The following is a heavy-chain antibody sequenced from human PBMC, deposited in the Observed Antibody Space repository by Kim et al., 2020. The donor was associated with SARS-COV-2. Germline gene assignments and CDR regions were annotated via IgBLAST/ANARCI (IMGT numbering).Heavy chain of an antibody. CDR3: AKGVPGRMQGMDV. CDR1: GFTFSSYA. D-gene: IGHD2-2*01. J-gene: IGHJ6*02. Sequence: GGSLRLSCVASGFTFSSYAMSWVRQAPGKGLEWVSGFSVKSGNTYYADSVKGRFTISRDNSKNTLYLQMNSLKAEDTALYYCAKGVPGRMQGMDVWGQGTTVTVSS. V-gene: IGHV3-23*01. CDR2: FSVKSGNT.